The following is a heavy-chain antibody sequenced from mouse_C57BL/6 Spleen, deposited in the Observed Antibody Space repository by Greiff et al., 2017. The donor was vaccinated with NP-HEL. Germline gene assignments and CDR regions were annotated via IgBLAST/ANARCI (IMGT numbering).Heavy chain of an antibody. CDR2: LSSGSSTI. V-gene: IGHV5-17*01. J-gene: IGHJ2*01. CDR3: ARGGPYGSPFDY. CDR1: GFTFSDYG. Sequence: EVMLVESGGGLVKPGGSLKLSCAASGFTFSDYGMHWVRQAPEKGLEWVAYLSSGSSTIYYADTVKSRFTISRDNAKNTLFLQMTSLRSEDTAMYYCARGGPYGSPFDYWGQGTTLTVSS. D-gene: IGHD1-1*01.